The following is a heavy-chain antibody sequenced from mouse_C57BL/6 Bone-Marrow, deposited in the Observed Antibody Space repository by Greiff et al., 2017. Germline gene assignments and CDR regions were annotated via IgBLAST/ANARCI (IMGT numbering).Heavy chain of an antibody. CDR2: SRNKANDYTT. J-gene: IGHJ4*01. CDR1: GFTFSDFY. V-gene: IGHV7-1*01. D-gene: IGHD2-5*01. Sequence: EVKLMESGGGLVQSGRSLRLSCATSGFTFSDFYMEWVRQAPGKGLEWIAASRNKANDYTTEYSASVKGRFIVSRDTSQSILYLQMNALRAEDTAIYYCARDATYSKDYYAMDYWGQGTSVTVSS. CDR3: ARDATYSKDYYAMDY.